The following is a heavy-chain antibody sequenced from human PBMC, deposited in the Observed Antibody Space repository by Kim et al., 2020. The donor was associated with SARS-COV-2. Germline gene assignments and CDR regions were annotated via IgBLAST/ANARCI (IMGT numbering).Heavy chain of an antibody. V-gene: IGHV3-33*01. J-gene: IGHJ3*02. D-gene: IGHD1-26*01. CDR1: GLPFSSSD. CDR2: MWLDGSRT. CDR3: ATDKWETHDPVDM. Sequence: GGSLRLSCAASGLPFSSSDINWVRQAPGNGLEWVAVMWLDGSRTFYADSVKGRFTISRDNFGNTAVLQMNSLSLEDTAVYYCATDKWETHDPVDMWGQGTMVTVYS.